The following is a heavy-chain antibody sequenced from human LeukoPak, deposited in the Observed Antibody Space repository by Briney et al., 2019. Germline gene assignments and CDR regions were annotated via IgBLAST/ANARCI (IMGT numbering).Heavy chain of an antibody. D-gene: IGHD6-6*01. CDR1: GGSISSSSYY. Sequence: SETLSLTCTVSGGSISSSSYYWSWIRQPPGKGLEWIGEINHSGSTNYNPSLKSRVTISVDTSKNQFSLKLSSVTAADTAVYYCARDGPTPYNIAARLFHYYYYMDVWGKGTTVTVSS. CDR3: ARDGPTPYNIAARLFHYYYYMDV. CDR2: INHSGST. J-gene: IGHJ6*03. V-gene: IGHV4-39*07.